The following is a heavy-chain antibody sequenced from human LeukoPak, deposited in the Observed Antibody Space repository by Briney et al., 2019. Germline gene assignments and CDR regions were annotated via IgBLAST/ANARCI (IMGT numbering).Heavy chain of an antibody. V-gene: IGHV4-59*08. J-gene: IGHJ4*02. CDR1: SDSMSNYY. CDR3: ARRGTRSDFDY. D-gene: IGHD3-16*01. CDR2: IYYSGST. Sequence: PSETLSLTCTVSSDSMSNYYWSWIRQRPGKGLECIGYIYYSGSTNYHPSLKSRVTISVDTSKSQFSLKLSSVTAADTAVYYCARRGTRSDFDYWGQGTLVTVSS.